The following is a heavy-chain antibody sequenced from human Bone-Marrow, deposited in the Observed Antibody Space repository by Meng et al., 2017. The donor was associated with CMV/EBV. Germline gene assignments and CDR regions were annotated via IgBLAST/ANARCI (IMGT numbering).Heavy chain of an antibody. J-gene: IGHJ5*02. V-gene: IGHV1-69*05. D-gene: IGHD6-6*01. CDR2: IIPIFGTA. CDR1: GGTFSSYA. Sequence: SVKVSCKASGGTFSSYAISWVRQAPGQGLEWMGGIIPIFGTANYAQKFQGRVTITTDESTSTAYMELSSLRSEDTAVYYCASRWVRGSSSVWLDPWGQGTLVTVSS. CDR3: ASRWVRGSSSVWLDP.